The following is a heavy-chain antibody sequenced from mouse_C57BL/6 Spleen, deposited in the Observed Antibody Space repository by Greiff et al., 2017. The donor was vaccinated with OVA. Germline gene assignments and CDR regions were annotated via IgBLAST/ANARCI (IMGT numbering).Heavy chain of an antibody. D-gene: IGHD2-3*01. V-gene: IGHV1-47*01. CDR2: FHPYNDDT. Sequence: LVESGAELVKPGASVKMSCKASGYTFTTYPIEWMKQNHGKSLEWIGNFHPYNDDTKYNEKFKGKATLTVEKSSSTVYLELSRLTSDDSAVYYCARGSYDGGPYYFDYWGQGTTLTVSS. CDR1: GYTFTTYP. J-gene: IGHJ2*01. CDR3: ARGSYDGGPYYFDY.